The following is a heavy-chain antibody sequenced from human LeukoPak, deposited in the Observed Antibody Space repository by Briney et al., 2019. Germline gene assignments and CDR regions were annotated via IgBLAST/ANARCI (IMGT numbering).Heavy chain of an antibody. D-gene: IGHD3-22*01. CDR3: ASKLSSGYYWDAFDI. CDR2: IIPIFGTA. J-gene: IGHJ3*02. V-gene: IGHV1-69*05. Sequence: SVKVSCKASGGTFSSYAISWVRQAPGQGLEWMGGIIPIFGTANYAQKFQGRVTITTDESTSTAYMELSSLRSEDTAVYYCASKLSSGYYWDAFDIWGQGTMVTVSS. CDR1: GGTFSSYA.